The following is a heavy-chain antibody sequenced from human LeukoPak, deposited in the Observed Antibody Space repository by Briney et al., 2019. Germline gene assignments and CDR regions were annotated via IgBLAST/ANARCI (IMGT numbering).Heavy chain of an antibody. CDR2: ISSSGRKI. Sequence: PGGSLTLSCALSGFIFSDYEMNWVRQAPGKGLEWVSYISSSGRKIYYAASVKGRFTISRDNAKNSLYLQLNRLRAHDTAIYYCARGPRHPTEYCSRGACAPTYEVWGQGALVTVSS. D-gene: IGHD2-15*01. CDR3: ARGPRHPTEYCSRGACAPTYEV. J-gene: IGHJ4*02. CDR1: GFIFSDYE. V-gene: IGHV3-48*03.